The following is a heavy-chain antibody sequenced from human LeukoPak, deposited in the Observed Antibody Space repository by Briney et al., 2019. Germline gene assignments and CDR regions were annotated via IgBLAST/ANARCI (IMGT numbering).Heavy chain of an antibody. V-gene: IGHV3-30-3*01. Sequence: GRSLRLSCAASGFTFSSYAMHWVRQAPGKGLEWVAVISYDGSNKYYADSVKGRFTISRDNSKNTLYLQMNSLRAEDTAVYYCARDLSRGYSGYDGWGQGTLVTVSS. CDR2: ISYDGSNK. J-gene: IGHJ4*02. CDR1: GFTFSSYA. CDR3: ARDLSRGYSGYDG. D-gene: IGHD5-12*01.